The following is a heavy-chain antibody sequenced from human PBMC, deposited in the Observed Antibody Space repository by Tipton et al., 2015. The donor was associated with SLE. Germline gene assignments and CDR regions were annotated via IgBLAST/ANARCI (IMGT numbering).Heavy chain of an antibody. Sequence: TLSLTCTVSGGSISSYYWSWIRQPPGKGLEWIGYIYTSGSTNYNPALTSRVTISVDTSKNQFSLKLSSVTAADTAVYYCARVGVGATTGYYYYYMDVWGKGTTVTVSS. J-gene: IGHJ6*03. CDR1: GGSISSYY. CDR3: ARVGVGATTGYYYYYMDV. CDR2: IYTSGST. D-gene: IGHD1-26*01. V-gene: IGHV4-4*08.